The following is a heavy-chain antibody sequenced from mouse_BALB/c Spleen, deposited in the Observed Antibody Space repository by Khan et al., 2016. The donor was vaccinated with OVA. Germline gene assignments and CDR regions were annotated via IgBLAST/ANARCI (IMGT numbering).Heavy chain of an antibody. Sequence: QLEESGPGLVKPSQSLSLTCTVTGYSITSDYAWNWIRQFPGNKLEWMAYISYSGSTSSNPSLKSRISVTRDTSKNQFFLQLSSLTTEDTATYNCARRAYYGNWYLDVWVAGTTVTVSS. V-gene: IGHV3-2*02. J-gene: IGHJ1*01. CDR1: GYSITSDYA. CDR2: ISYSGST. CDR3: ARRAYYGNWYLDV. D-gene: IGHD2-1*01.